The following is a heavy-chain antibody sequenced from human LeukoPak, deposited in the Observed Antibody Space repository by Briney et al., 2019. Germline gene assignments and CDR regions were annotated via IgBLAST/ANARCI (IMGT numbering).Heavy chain of an antibody. V-gene: IGHV3-74*01. CDR3: ARGGHGHNTDV. CDR1: GFMFSNYY. D-gene: IGHD2-8*01. CDR2: IKNAGIDT. Sequence: GGSLRLSCVGSGFMFSNYYMYWVRQTPGKGLVWVSRIKNAGIDTIYADSVKGRFTVSRDNAKNTVYLQMSSLRAEDTAVYYCARGGHGHNTDVWGEGTTVTVSS. J-gene: IGHJ6*03.